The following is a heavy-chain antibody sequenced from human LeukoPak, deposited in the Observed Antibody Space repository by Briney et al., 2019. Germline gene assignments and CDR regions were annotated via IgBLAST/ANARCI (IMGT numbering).Heavy chain of an antibody. J-gene: IGHJ3*02. D-gene: IGHD6-13*01. V-gene: IGHV4-34*01. CDR1: GGSFSGYY. Sequence: SETLSLTCAVYGGSFSGYYWSWIRQPPGKGLEWIGEINHSGSTNYNPSLKSRVTISVDTSKNQFSLKLSSVTAADTAVYYCGRELGKQQLVNYDAFDIWGQGTMVTVSS. CDR3: GRELGKQQLVNYDAFDI. CDR2: INHSGST.